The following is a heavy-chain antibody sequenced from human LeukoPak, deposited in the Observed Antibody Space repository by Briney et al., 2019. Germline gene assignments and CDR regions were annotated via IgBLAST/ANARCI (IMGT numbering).Heavy chain of an antibody. CDR1: GFSFSSYS. V-gene: IGHV3-21*01. J-gene: IGHJ4*02. Sequence: PGGSLRLSCAASGFSFSSYSMNWVRQAPGKGLEWVSSISSSSNYIHYADSVKGRFTISRDNAKNSLYLQMNSLRAEDTAVYYCATLWGYWGQGTLVTVSS. CDR3: ATLWGY. D-gene: IGHD3-16*01. CDR2: ISSSSNYI.